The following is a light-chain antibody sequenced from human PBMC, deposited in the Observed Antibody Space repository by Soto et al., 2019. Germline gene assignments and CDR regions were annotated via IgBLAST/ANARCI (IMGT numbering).Light chain of an antibody. Sequence: QTVVTQEPSLTVSPGGTVILTCASSTGAVTSGHDPYGFQQKPGQAPRTLIYDTSSKHSWTPARLSGSLLGGKAALTLSGAQPEDEADYYCLLSYSGVWVFGGGTKLTVL. CDR2: DTS. V-gene: IGLV7-46*01. CDR1: TGAVTSGHD. J-gene: IGLJ3*02. CDR3: LLSYSGVWV.